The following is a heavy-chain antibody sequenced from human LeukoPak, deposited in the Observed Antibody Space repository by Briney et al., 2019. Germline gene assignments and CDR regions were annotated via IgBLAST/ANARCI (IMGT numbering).Heavy chain of an antibody. Sequence: PGGSLRLSCAASGFTFSSYSMNWVRQAPGKGLEWVAVISYDGSNKYYADSVKGRFTISRDNSKNTLYLQMNSLRAEDTAVYYCARDRFPYDILTGYFDYWGQGTLVTVSS. CDR1: GFTFSSYS. CDR2: ISYDGSNK. D-gene: IGHD3-9*01. J-gene: IGHJ4*02. CDR3: ARDRFPYDILTGYFDY. V-gene: IGHV3-30*03.